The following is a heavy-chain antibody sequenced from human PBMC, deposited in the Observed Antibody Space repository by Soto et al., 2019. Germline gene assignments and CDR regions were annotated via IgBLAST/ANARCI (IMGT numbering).Heavy chain of an antibody. J-gene: IGHJ4*02. D-gene: IGHD3-22*01. CDR3: APVLDYYGSSGYGVYFDY. V-gene: IGHV3-23*01. CDR2: ISGSGGST. Sequence: AVSLRLSRSASGFPFSSYAMRWVCPAPGKGLEWVSAISGSGGSTYYADSVKGRFTISRDNSKNTLYLQMNSLAAEDTAVYYCAPVLDYYGSSGYGVYFDYWGQGTLVTV. CDR1: GFPFSSYA.